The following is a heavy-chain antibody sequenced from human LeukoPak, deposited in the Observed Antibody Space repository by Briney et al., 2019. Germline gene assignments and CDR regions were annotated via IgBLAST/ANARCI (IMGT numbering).Heavy chain of an antibody. Sequence: ASVKVSCKASGYSSTKDGLNWVRQAPGQGLEWMGGITPIFGTANYAQKFQGRVTITADESTSTAYMELSSLRSEDTAVYYCARGYCSSTSCLPNYFDYWGQGTLVTVSS. D-gene: IGHD2-2*01. J-gene: IGHJ4*02. V-gene: IGHV1-69*13. CDR3: ARGYCSSTSCLPNYFDY. CDR2: ITPIFGTA. CDR1: GYSSTKDG.